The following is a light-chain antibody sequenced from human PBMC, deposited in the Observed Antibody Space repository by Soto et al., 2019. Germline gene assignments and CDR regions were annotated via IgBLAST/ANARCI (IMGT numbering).Light chain of an antibody. CDR2: TNS. CDR3: MQRRKFPLT. J-gene: IGKJ1*01. CDR1: QSVSDGGDEHPY. V-gene: IGKV2-40*01. Sequence: MLMTQTPLSLSVTPGESASISCRPSQSVSDGGDEHPYLDWLLQRPWQAPRVLIHTNSHRATGVSDRFSGGGAGTIFTLKISRVEAEDVGFYYCMQRRKFPLTFGLGTRVDIK.